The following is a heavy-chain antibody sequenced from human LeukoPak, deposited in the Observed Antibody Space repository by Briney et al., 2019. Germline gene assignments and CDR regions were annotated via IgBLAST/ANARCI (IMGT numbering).Heavy chain of an antibody. CDR3: ARLVVISTTSEYFQE. J-gene: IGHJ1*01. D-gene: IGHD3-22*01. CDR2: INPNSGGT. CDR1: GYTFTGYY. Sequence: ASVKVSCKASGYTFTGYYMRWVRQAPGQGLEWMGWINPNSGGTNYAQKFQGRVTMTRDTSSTTAYMELSRLRSDDTAVYYCARLVVISTTSEYFQEWGQGTLVIVSS. V-gene: IGHV1-2*02.